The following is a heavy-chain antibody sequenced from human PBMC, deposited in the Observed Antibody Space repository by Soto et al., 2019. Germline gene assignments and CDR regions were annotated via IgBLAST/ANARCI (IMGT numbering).Heavy chain of an antibody. Sequence: SSVKVSCKASGGTFSSYAISWVRQATGQGLELMGWMNPNSGNTGYAQKFQGRVTMTRNTSISTAYMELSSLRSEDTAVYYCARPTNSFDILTGDYNTGAFDNLGQGTMVTGS. CDR3: ARPTNSFDILTGDYNTGAFDN. J-gene: IGHJ3*02. D-gene: IGHD3-9*01. CDR2: MNPNSGNT. V-gene: IGHV1-8*02. CDR1: GGTFSSYA.